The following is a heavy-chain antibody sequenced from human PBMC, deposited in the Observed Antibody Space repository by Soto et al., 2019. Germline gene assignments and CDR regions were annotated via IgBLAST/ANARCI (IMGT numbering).Heavy chain of an antibody. D-gene: IGHD6-13*01. CDR1: GFTFSTYW. V-gene: IGHV3-74*01. J-gene: IGHJ4*02. CDR3: ARVASSFWYGGLFDY. CDR2: ISSDGSST. Sequence: EVQLVESGGGLVQPGGSLRLSCAASGFTFSTYWMHWVRPPPGKGLVWVSRISSDGSSTSYADSVKGRFTISRDNAKNTLYLQMNSLRAEDTAVYYCARVASSFWYGGLFDYWVQGTLVTVSS.